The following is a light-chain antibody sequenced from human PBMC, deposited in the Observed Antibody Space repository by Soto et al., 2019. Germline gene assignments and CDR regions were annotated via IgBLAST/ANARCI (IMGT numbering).Light chain of an antibody. V-gene: IGKV4-1*01. J-gene: IGKJ1*01. Sequence: DIVMTQSPDSLAVSLGEMATLNCKSSHSVLYSSDNKKYLAWYQQKPGPPPKLLIHWASNRKSGVPDRFSVILDGTDFTLNSSSLQAEDVAYDNCQQNYTPHPSFGQGTKVESK. CDR1: HSVLYSSDNKKY. CDR3: QQNYTPHPS. CDR2: WAS.